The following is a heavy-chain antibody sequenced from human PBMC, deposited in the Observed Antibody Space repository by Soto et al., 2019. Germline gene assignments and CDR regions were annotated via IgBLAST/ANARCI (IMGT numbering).Heavy chain of an antibody. Sequence: AASVKVSCKASGYSFTDYNIHWVLQAPGQGLEWLGRINPKSGNTGYAQKFQGRVTMTRNTSISTAYMELSSLRSEDTAVYYCARMRLHCSGGSCYVYYYYGMDVWGQGTTVTVSS. CDR1: GYSFTDYN. J-gene: IGHJ6*02. V-gene: IGHV1-8*02. CDR3: ARMRLHCSGGSCYVYYYYGMDV. D-gene: IGHD2-15*01. CDR2: INPKSGNT.